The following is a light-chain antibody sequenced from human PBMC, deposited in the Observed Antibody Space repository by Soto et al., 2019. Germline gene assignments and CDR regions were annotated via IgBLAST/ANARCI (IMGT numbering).Light chain of an antibody. J-gene: IGKJ4*01. CDR3: HQYHYWSRPS. Sequence: EVVMTQSPATLSVSPGERATLSCRASQSISSDLAWYQQKPGQVPKLLIYYASTRAIGIPARISGSGSETEFTLTISSLQSEDFAVYYCHQYHYWSRPSFGGGTKVES. V-gene: IGKV3-15*01. CDR1: QSISSD. CDR2: YAS.